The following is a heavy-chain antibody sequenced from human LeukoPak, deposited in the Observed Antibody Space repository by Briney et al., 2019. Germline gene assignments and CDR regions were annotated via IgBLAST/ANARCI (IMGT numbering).Heavy chain of an antibody. J-gene: IGHJ6*02. V-gene: IGHV3-21*01. Sequence: SSSSIYIYYADSGKGRFTISRDNAKNSLYLQMNSLRAEDTAVYYCARFGVNYYYYGMDVWGQGTTVTVSS. D-gene: IGHD3-3*01. CDR3: ARFGVNYYYYGMDV. CDR2: SSSSIYI.